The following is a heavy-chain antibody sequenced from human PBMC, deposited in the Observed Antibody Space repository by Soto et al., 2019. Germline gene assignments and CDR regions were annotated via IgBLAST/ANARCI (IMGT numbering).Heavy chain of an antibody. CDR1: GYSFTSYW. D-gene: IGHD2-2*01. V-gene: IGHV5-51*01. J-gene: IGHJ5*02. CDR3: ARSGGPRYCSSTSCYLFDP. CDR2: IYPGDSNT. Sequence: GESLKISCKGSGYSFTSYWIGWVRQMPWKGLEWMGIIYPGDSNTRYSPSFQGQVTISADKSISTAYLQWSSLKASDTAMYYCARSGGPRYCSSTSCYLFDPWGQGTLVTVSS.